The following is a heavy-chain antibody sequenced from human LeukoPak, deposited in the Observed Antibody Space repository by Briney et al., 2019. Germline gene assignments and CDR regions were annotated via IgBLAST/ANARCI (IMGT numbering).Heavy chain of an antibody. Sequence: TSVKVSCKASGFSSTSCGFQWVRHARGQGLEWIGWIVVCSGKTNYAQKFQERVTITTDMSTSTPYMELSTLRSEDTAVYYCAAVPGGPYSRRWYCFSWFVPWGQGPLVTVSS. CDR2: IVVCSGKT. V-gene: IGHV1-58*01. CDR3: AAVPGGPYSRRWYCFSWFVP. J-gene: IGHJ5*02. CDR1: GFSSTSCG. D-gene: IGHD6-13*01.